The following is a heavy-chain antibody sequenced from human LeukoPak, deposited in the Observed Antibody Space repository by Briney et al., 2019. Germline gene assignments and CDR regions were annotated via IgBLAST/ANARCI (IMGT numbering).Heavy chain of an antibody. Sequence: GGSLRLSCAASGFTFSSYGMHWVRQAPGKGLEWVAVIWYDGSNKYYADSVKGRFTISRDNSKNTLYLQMNSLRAEDTAVYYCARDDYDFWSGLPPRTYRYYYGMDVWGQGTTDTVSS. CDR1: GFTFSSYG. CDR3: ARDDYDFWSGLPPRTYRYYYGMDV. V-gene: IGHV3-33*01. J-gene: IGHJ6*02. CDR2: IWYDGSNK. D-gene: IGHD3-3*01.